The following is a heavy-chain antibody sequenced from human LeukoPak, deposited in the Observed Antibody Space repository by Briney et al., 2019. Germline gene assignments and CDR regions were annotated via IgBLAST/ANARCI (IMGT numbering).Heavy chain of an antibody. Sequence: GSLRLSCAASGFTFSSYAMSWVRQAPGKGLEWVSAISGSGGYTYYVDSVKGRFTISRDNSESTLFLQMNSLRAEDTAIYYCAKRELPGRGESLYYFGYWGQGSLVTVSS. CDR2: ISGSGGYT. J-gene: IGHJ4*02. V-gene: IGHV3-23*01. CDR3: AKRELPGRGESLYYFGY. CDR1: GFTFSSYA. D-gene: IGHD3-10*01.